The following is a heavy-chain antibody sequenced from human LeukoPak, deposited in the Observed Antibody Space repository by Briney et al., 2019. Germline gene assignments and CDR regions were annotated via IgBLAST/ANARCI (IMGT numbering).Heavy chain of an antibody. CDR1: GGSISSNY. D-gene: IGHD3-22*01. V-gene: IGHV4-4*07. Sequence: SETLSLTCTVSGGSISSNYWSWIRQPAGKGLESIGHISTSGSTNYNPSLKSRVTMSVDTSKNQFSLKLSSVPAADTAVYYCARVRYSDSSVLTRKRSYYFDYWGQGTLVTVSS. J-gene: IGHJ4*02. CDR2: ISTSGST. CDR3: ARVRYSDSSVLTRKRSYYFDY.